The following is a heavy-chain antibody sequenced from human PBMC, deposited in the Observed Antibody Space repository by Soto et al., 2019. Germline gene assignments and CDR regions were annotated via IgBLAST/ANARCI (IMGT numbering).Heavy chain of an antibody. CDR2: ISGSGTNR. V-gene: IGHV3-23*01. J-gene: IGHJ4*02. D-gene: IGHD4-17*01. Sequence: EVQLLESGGGLVQPGGSLRLSCAASGFTFSSYAMTWVRQAPGKGLACVDAISGSGTNRYYADSVKGRFTISRDNSKNPLYLPMNSLRAEDTAVYYCAKDRVDYGDYRGLDYWGQGTLVPVSS. CDR1: GFTFSSYA. CDR3: AKDRVDYGDYRGLDY.